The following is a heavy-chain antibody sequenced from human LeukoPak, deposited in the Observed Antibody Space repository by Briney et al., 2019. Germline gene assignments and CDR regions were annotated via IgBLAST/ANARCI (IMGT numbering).Heavy chain of an antibody. CDR2: IYSADSA. J-gene: IGHJ4*02. CDR1: GFTVSRNY. D-gene: IGHD1-26*01. V-gene: IGHV3-53*03. Sequence: GGSLRLSCAASGFTVSRNYMSWVRQPPGKGLEWVADIYSADSAYYADSLRGRFTISRDNSKNPLYLQLNCLTTADTAVYYCAKEVGGGATNYFDYWGQGTLVTVSS. CDR3: AKEVGGGATNYFDY.